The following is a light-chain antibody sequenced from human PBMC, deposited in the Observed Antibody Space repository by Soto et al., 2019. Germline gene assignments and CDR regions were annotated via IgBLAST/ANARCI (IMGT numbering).Light chain of an antibody. Sequence: EIVLTQSPATLPLSPGERGTLSCRASQSVSSHLAWYHKNPGQAPRLIXYDASKRPTGIPARFSGSGSGTDFTLTISSLETEDSAVYYCQQRSDRLPITFGQGTRLEIK. CDR2: DAS. V-gene: IGKV3-11*01. CDR3: QQRSDRLPIT. CDR1: QSVSSH. J-gene: IGKJ5*01.